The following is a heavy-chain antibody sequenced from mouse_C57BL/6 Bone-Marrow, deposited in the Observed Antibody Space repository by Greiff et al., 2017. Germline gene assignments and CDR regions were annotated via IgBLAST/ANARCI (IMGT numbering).Heavy chain of an antibody. V-gene: IGHV1-64*01. CDR2: IHPNSGST. CDR3: AEATVVAPYAMDY. J-gene: IGHJ4*01. Sequence: QVQLQQPGAELVKPGASVKLSCQASGYTFTSYWMHWVKQRPGQGLEWIGMIHPNSGSTNYNEKFKSKATLTVDKSSSTAYMQLSSLTSEDSAVYYCAEATVVAPYAMDYWGQGTSVTVSS. D-gene: IGHD1-1*01. CDR1: GYTFTSYW.